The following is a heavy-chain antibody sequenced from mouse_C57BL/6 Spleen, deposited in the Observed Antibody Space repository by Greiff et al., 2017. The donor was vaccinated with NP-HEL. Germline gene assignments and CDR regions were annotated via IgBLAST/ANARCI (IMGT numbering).Heavy chain of an antibody. D-gene: IGHD2-5*01. J-gene: IGHJ2*01. CDR1: GFTFSSYA. CDR3: ARDEGDYSNYFDY. CDR2: ISDGGSYT. V-gene: IGHV5-4*01. Sequence: EVMLVESGGGLVKPGGSLKLSCAASGFTFSSYAMSWVRQTPEKRLEWVATISDGGSYTYYPDNVKGRFTISRDNAKNNLYLQMSHLKSEDTAMYYCARDEGDYSNYFDYWGQGTTLTVSS.